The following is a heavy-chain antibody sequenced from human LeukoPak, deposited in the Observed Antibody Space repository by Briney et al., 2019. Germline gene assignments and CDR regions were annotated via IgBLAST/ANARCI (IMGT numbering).Heavy chain of an antibody. Sequence: GGSLRLSCAASGFTFRSYWMHWVRQAPGKGLEWVSRINSDGSSTSYADSVKGRFTISRDNAKNTLYLQMNSLRGEDTAVYYCATYSSSWHAIDYWGQGTLVTVSS. J-gene: IGHJ4*02. CDR3: ATYSSSWHAIDY. CDR2: INSDGSST. CDR1: GFTFRSYW. V-gene: IGHV3-74*01. D-gene: IGHD6-13*01.